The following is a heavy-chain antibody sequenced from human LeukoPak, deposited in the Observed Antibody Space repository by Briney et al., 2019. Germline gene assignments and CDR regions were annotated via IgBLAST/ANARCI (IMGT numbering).Heavy chain of an antibody. D-gene: IGHD3-10*01. CDR1: GGSISSYY. V-gene: IGHV4-4*07. CDR3: ARDTEDYYGSGSYYNDAFDI. CDR2: IYTSGST. Sequence: SETLSLTCTVSGGSISSYYWSWIRQPAGKGLEWIGRIYTSGSTNYNPSLKSRVTMSVDTSKNQFSLKLSSVTAADTAVYYCARDTEDYYGSGSYYNDAFDIWGQGTMVTVSS. J-gene: IGHJ3*02.